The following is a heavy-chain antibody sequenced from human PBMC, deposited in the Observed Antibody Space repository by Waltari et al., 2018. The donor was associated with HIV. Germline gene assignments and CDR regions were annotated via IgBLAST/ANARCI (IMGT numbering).Heavy chain of an antibody. Sequence: QVQLVESGGGVVQPGRSLRLSCAASGFTFSSYGMHWVRQAPGKGVEGVAVISYDGSNKYYADSVKGRFTISRDNSKNTLYLQMNSLRAEDTAVYYCAKDARFLDLDYYYGMDVWGQGTTVTVSS. CDR3: AKDARFLDLDYYYGMDV. J-gene: IGHJ6*02. CDR2: ISYDGSNK. D-gene: IGHD3-3*01. CDR1: GFTFSSYG. V-gene: IGHV3-30*18.